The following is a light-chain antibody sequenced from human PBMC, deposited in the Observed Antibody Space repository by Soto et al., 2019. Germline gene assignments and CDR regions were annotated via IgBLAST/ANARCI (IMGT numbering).Light chain of an antibody. V-gene: IGKV1-33*01. CDR3: QQYDTLPPT. J-gene: IGKJ4*01. Sequence: DIQMTQSPSSLSASVGDRVTITCQASQGISNYLNWYQQKPGKAPKLLIYDASNLETGVPSRFSGSGSGTDFTFTISSLQPEDIATYYCQQYDTLPPTFGGGTKVEIK. CDR2: DAS. CDR1: QGISNY.